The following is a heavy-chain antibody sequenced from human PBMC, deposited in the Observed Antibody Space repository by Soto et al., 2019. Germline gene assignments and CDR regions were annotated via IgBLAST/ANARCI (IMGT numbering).Heavy chain of an antibody. Sequence: DVQLVASGGGLIQPGESLRLSCAAFGFTVSGKKYMAWVRQAPGKGLEWVSALYDVDGTYYADSVKGRFTTSSDSSRTIVYRQMNSLRPDDTAVYFCASWHLQEHAYDIWGQGTTVTVSS. J-gene: IGHJ3*02. CDR1: GFTVSGKKY. CDR3: ASWHLQEHAYDI. CDR2: LYDVDGT. D-gene: IGHD1-1*01. V-gene: IGHV3-53*01.